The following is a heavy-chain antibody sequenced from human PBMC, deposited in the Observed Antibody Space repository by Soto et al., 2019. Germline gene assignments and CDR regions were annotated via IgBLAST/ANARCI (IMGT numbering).Heavy chain of an antibody. CDR3: ARAGYCSGSSCYWVDY. CDR2: IIPIFGKP. CDR1: GETFSSYA. V-gene: IGHV1-69*06. D-gene: IGHD2-15*01. Sequence: QVQLVQSGAEVKKPGSSVKVSCKASGETFSSYAFSWVRQAPGQGLEWMGGIIPIFGKPSYAQRFQGRVTITADKSTSTVYMELSRLKSEDTAMYYCARAGYCSGSSCYWVDYWGQGTLVTASS. J-gene: IGHJ4*02.